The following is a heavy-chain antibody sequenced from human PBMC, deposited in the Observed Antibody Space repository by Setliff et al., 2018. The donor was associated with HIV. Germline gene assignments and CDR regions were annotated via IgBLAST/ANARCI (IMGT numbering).Heavy chain of an antibody. CDR2: IHYTGRT. CDR3: ARFLTYSSGLDY. J-gene: IGHJ4*02. D-gene: IGHD6-19*01. V-gene: IGHV4-59*12. Sequence: PSETLSLTCTVSGGSISSYYWGWIRRPPVKGLEWIASIHYTGRTYYNPSLKSRVTISVDTSKNQFSLKLSSVAAADTAVYYCARFLTYSSGLDYWGQGTLVTVSS. CDR1: GGSISSYY.